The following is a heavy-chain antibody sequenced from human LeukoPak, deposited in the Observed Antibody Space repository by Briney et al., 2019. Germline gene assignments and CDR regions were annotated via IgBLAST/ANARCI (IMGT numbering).Heavy chain of an antibody. CDR3: AKAGVELATISPFDI. D-gene: IGHD5-24*01. V-gene: IGHV3-23*01. Sequence: GGSLRLSCAASGFTFGNYAMSWVRRAPGKGLDWVSAISGPAFTTYYADSVKGRFTVSRDNSKETLYLQMNSLTAEDTAVYYRAKAGVELATISPFDIWGQGTMVTVSS. CDR2: ISGPAFTT. J-gene: IGHJ3*02. CDR1: GFTFGNYA.